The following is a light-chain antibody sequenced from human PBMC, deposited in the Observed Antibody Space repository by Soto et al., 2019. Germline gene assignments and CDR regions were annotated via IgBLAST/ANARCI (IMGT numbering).Light chain of an antibody. J-gene: IGKJ2*01. V-gene: IGKV3-15*01. Sequence: EIVITQSPANLSLSPGERAALACRASQSINSELAWYQQKPGQPPRLLIYGASTRATGVPARFTGSESGSEFTLTISGLQSEDFAVYYCQQGHNWPLTFGQGTRLEI. CDR3: QQGHNWPLT. CDR1: QSINSE. CDR2: GAS.